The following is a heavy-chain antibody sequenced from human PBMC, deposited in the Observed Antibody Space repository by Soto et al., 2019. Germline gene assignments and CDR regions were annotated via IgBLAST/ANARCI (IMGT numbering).Heavy chain of an antibody. CDR3: ERDKFTGPFDY. V-gene: IGHV4-34*01. CDR2: INHSGST. J-gene: IGHJ4*02. Sequence: PSETLSLTCAVYGGSFSGYYWSWIRQPPGKGLEWIGEINHSGSTNYNPSLKSRVTISVDTSKNQFSLKLSSVTAADTAVYYCERDKFTGPFDYWGRGTLVTVSS. D-gene: IGHD2-8*02. CDR1: GGSFSGYY.